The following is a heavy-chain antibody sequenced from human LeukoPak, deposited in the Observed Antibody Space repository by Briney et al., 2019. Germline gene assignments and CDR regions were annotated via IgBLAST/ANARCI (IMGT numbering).Heavy chain of an antibody. J-gene: IGHJ3*02. Sequence: PSETLPLTCTVSGGSISSSSYYWGWIRQPPGKGLEWIGSIYYSGSTYYNPSLKSRVTISVDTSKNQFSLKLSSVTAADTAVYYCASVLVWIWTIDAFDIWGQGTMVTVSS. CDR3: ASVLVWIWTIDAFDI. V-gene: IGHV4-39*01. CDR2: IYYSGST. D-gene: IGHD3/OR15-3a*01. CDR1: GGSISSSSYY.